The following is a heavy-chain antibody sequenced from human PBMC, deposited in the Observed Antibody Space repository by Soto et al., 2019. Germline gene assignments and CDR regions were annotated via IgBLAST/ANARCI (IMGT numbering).Heavy chain of an antibody. CDR1: GGSFSGYY. J-gene: IGHJ4*02. V-gene: IGHV4-34*01. CDR3: ARGLPDCSGGSCYLDY. Sequence: QVQLQQWGAGLLKPSETLSLTCAVYGGSFSGYYWSWIRQPPGKGLEWIGEINHSGSTNYNPSLKSRVTISVVTSKNQFSLKLSSVTAADTAVYYCARGLPDCSGGSCYLDYWGQGTLVTVSS. D-gene: IGHD2-15*01. CDR2: INHSGST.